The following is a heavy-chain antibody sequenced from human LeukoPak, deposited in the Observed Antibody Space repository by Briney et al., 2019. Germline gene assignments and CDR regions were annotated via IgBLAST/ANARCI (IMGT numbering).Heavy chain of an antibody. CDR2: INPTGGST. CDR1: GYTLTSYY. V-gene: IGHV1-46*01. J-gene: IGHJ4*02. CDR3: ARDPRIGYNYAFDY. D-gene: IGHD5-24*01. Sequence: ASVKVSCKASGYTLTSYYMHWVRQPRGQGLEWMGIINPTGGSTNYAQKFKGRVTMTRDTSTRTVYMELSSLRSDDTAVYYCARDPRIGYNYAFDYWGQGTLVTVSS.